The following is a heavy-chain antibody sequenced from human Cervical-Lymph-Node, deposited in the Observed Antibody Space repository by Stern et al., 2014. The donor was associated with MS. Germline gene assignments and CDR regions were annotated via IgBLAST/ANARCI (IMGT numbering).Heavy chain of an antibody. V-gene: IGHV3-23*04. CDR1: GFTFSSYA. J-gene: IGHJ6*02. Sequence: VQLVESGGGLVQPGGSLRLSCAASGFTFSSYAMSWVRQAPGKGLEWVSAISGSGGRTYYADSVKGRFTISRDNSKNTLYLQMNSLRAEDTAVYYCAKDRNDDFWSGYYYYYYYYGMDVWGQGTTVTVSS. CDR3: AKDRNDDFWSGYYYYYYYYGMDV. CDR2: ISGSGGRT. D-gene: IGHD3-3*01.